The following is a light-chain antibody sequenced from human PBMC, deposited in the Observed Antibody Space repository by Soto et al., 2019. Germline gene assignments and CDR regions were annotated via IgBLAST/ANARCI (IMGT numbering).Light chain of an antibody. Sequence: DIVLTQSPGPLSLSPGDRATLSCRASQSVLSSYFAWYQQRPGQAPRLLIFGASSRAAGIPDRFSGSGSGTDFTLIINRLEPEDFAVYYCQQYGTSPRTFGQGTKVEIK. CDR2: GAS. V-gene: IGKV3-20*01. CDR1: QSVLSSY. J-gene: IGKJ1*01. CDR3: QQYGTSPRT.